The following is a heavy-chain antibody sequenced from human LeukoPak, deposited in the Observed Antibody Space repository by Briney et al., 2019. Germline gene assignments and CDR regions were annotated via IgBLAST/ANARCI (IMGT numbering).Heavy chain of an antibody. J-gene: IGHJ6*02. V-gene: IGHV4-59*12. CDR3: ARESGYSGYDSPYYYYGMDV. D-gene: IGHD5-12*01. CDR2: IYYSGST. CDR1: GGSISSYY. Sequence: PSETLSLTCTVSGGSISSYYWSWIRQPPGKGLEWIGYIYYSGSTNYNPSLKSRVTISVDTSKNQFSLKLSSVTAADTAVYYCARESGYSGYDSPYYYYGMDVWGQGTTVTVSS.